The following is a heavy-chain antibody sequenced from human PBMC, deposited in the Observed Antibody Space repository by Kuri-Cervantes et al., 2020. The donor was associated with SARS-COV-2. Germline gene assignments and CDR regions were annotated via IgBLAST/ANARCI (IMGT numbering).Heavy chain of an antibody. CDR1: GYTFTSYA. CDR3: ARDFFECSGGSCVGFDY. D-gene: IGHD2-15*01. Sequence: ASVKVSCKASGYTFTSYAMHWVRQAPGQRLEWMGWINAGNGNTKYSQKFQGRVTITADKSTSTAYMELSSLRSEDTAVYYCARDFFECSGGSCVGFDYWGQGTLVTVSS. J-gene: IGHJ4*02. V-gene: IGHV1-3*01. CDR2: INAGNGNT.